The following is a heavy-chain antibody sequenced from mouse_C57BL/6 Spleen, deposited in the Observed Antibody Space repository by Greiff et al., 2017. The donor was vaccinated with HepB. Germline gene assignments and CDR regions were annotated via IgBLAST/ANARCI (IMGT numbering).Heavy chain of an antibody. CDR3: ASQLSAGRWFAY. Sequence: EVKLVESGGGLVQPGGSLKLSCAASGFTFSDYYMYWVRQTPEKRLEWVAYISNGGGSTYYPDNVKGRFTISRDIAKNTLYLHMSRLQSEDTAMYYCASQLSAGRWFAYWGQVTLVTVSA. J-gene: IGHJ3*01. D-gene: IGHD3-3*01. V-gene: IGHV5-12*01. CDR1: GFTFSDYY. CDR2: ISNGGGST.